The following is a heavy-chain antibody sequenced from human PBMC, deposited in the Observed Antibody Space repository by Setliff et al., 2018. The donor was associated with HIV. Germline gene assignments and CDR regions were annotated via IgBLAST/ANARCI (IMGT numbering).Heavy chain of an antibody. D-gene: IGHD1-1*01. V-gene: IGHV3-7*01. CDR1: GFSFSSYW. CDR3: ARVFSPTGTLSPGFDY. Sequence: PGGSLRLSCAASGFSFSSYWMSWVRQAPGKGLEWVANIKQDGSEKYYVDSVRGRFTISRDNTKDSLYLQLNSLRAEDTAVYYCARVFSPTGTLSPGFDYWGQGTLVTVSS. CDR2: IKQDGSEK. J-gene: IGHJ4*02.